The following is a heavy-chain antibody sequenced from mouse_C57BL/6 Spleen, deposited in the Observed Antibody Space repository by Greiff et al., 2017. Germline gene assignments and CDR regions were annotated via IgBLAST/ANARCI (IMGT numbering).Heavy chain of an antibody. J-gene: IGHJ1*03. V-gene: IGHV1-42*01. D-gene: IGHD2-4*01. CDR2: INPSTGGT. CDR3: ARWGLGRYFDV. CDR1: GYSFTGYY. Sequence: VQLQQSGPELVKPGASVKLSCKASGYSFTGYYMNWVKQSPEKSLEWIGEINPSTGGTTYHQTFKAKATLTVDKSSSTAYMQLKSLTSEDSAVYYCARWGLGRYFDVWGTGTTVTVAS.